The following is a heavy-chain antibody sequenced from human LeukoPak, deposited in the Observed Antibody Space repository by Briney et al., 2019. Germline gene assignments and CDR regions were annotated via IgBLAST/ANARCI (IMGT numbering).Heavy chain of an antibody. D-gene: IGHD3-22*01. Sequence: ASVKVSCKVSGYTLTELSMHWVRQAPGKGLEWMGGFDTEDGETIYAQKFQGRVTMTEDTSTDTAYMELSSLRSEDTAVYYCATSDSSGYRPYYYYGMDVWGQGTTVTVSS. CDR2: FDTEDGET. CDR1: GYTLTELS. CDR3: ATSDSSGYRPYYYYGMDV. V-gene: IGHV1-24*01. J-gene: IGHJ6*02.